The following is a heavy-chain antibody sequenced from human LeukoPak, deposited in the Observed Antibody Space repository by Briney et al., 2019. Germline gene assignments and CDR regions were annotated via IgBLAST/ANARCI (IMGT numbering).Heavy chain of an antibody. CDR2: IYSGGST. D-gene: IGHD6-13*01. V-gene: IGHV3-53*01. J-gene: IGHJ6*03. CDR1: GFTVSSNY. Sequence: GGSLRPSCAASGFTVSSNYMSWVRQAPGKGLEWVSVIYSGGSTYYADSVKGRFTISRDNSKNTLYLQMNSLRAEDTAVYYCAREGAAAGTEAGYYYYMDVWGKGTTVTVSS. CDR3: AREGAAAGTEAGYYYYMDV.